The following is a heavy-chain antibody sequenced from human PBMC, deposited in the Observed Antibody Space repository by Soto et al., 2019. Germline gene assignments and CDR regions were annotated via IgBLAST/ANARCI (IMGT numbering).Heavy chain of an antibody. J-gene: IGHJ3*02. V-gene: IGHV4-39*01. Sequence: QLQLQESGPGLVKPSETLSLTCTVSGGSISSSSYYWGWIRQPPGKGLEWIGSIYYSGSTYYNPSPKSRVTIPVETSKNQSSLRLGSVTAADTAVYSCARQTILGVVIIGGVAFDTGGQGTMSPSLQ. CDR3: ARQTILGVVIIGGVAFDT. CDR2: IYYSGST. CDR1: GGSISSSSYY. D-gene: IGHD3-3*01.